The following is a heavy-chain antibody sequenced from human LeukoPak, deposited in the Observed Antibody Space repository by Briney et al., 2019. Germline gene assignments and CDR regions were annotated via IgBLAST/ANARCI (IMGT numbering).Heavy chain of an antibody. CDR3: ARDCIEYQLLFPPGGYYYYGMDV. Sequence: ASVKVSCKASGYTFTSYGISWVRQAPGQGLEWMGWISAYNGNTNYAQKLQGRVTMTTDTSTSTAYMELRSLRSDDTAVYYCARDCIEYQLLFPPGGYYYYGMDVWGQGTTVTVSS. J-gene: IGHJ6*02. CDR1: GYTFTSYG. D-gene: IGHD2-2*01. V-gene: IGHV1-18*01. CDR2: ISAYNGNT.